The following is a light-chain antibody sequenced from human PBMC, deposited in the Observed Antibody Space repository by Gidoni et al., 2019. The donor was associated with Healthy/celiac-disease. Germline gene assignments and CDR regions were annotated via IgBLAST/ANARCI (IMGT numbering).Light chain of an antibody. V-gene: IGKV1-39*01. CDR1: QSISSY. CDR2: AAS. J-gene: IGKJ3*01. Sequence: DIQMTQSPSSLSASVGDRVTITCRASQSISSYLNWYQQKPGKAPKLLIYAASSLQSGVPSRFSGSGSGTDFTLTSSSLQPEDFATDYCQQSYSTLQGFTFGPGTKVDIK. CDR3: QQSYSTLQGFT.